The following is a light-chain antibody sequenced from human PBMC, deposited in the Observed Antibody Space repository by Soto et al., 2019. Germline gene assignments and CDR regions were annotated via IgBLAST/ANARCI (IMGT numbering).Light chain of an antibody. V-gene: IGKV1-6*01. CDR2: VAS. CDR3: QQYYIYHSLT. CDR1: QGIGNA. Sequence: MNKSPVSLSASQGDRVTXSCRESQGIGNALGWYQQKPVKPPKFLIYVASTLQIGVPSIFSGSGSGPDFNLTISCMPAKDFATYYCQQYYIYHSLTFGVGTTVDIK. J-gene: IGKJ4*01.